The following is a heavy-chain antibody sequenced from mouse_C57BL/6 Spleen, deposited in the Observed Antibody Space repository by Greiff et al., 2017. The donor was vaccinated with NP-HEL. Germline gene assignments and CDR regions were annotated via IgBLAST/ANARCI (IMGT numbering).Heavy chain of an antibody. J-gene: IGHJ2*01. Sequence: EVMLVESEGGLVQPGSSMKLSCTASGFTFSDYYMAWVRQVPEKGLEWVANINYDGSSTYYLDSLKSRFIISRDNAKNILYLQMSSPKSEDTATYYCARDRVYYDYDEGFDYWGQGTTLTVSS. CDR1: GFTFSDYY. V-gene: IGHV5-16*01. CDR2: INYDGSST. D-gene: IGHD2-4*01. CDR3: ARDRVYYDYDEGFDY.